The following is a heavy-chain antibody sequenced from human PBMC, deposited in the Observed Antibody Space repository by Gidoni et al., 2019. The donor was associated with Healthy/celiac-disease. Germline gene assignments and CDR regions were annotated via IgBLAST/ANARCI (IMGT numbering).Heavy chain of an antibody. V-gene: IGHV4-59*01. Sequence: QVQLQESGPGLVKPSEPLYLTCTVSGGSISSYYWSWFRQPPGKVLEWIGYIYYSGSTNYNPSLKSRVTISVDTSKNQFSLKLSSVTAADTAVYYCARSPYCGGDCYNGMDVWGQGTTVTVSS. D-gene: IGHD2-21*01. CDR2: IYYSGST. CDR3: ARSPYCGGDCYNGMDV. CDR1: GGSISSYY. J-gene: IGHJ6*02.